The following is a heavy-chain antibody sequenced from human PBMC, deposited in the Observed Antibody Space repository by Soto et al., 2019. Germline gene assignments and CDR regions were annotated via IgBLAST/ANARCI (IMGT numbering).Heavy chain of an antibody. Sequence: PSETLSLTCAVYGGSFIGYYWSWIRQPPWKGLEWIGEINHSGSTNYNPSLKSRVTISVDTSKNQFSLKLSSVTAADTAVYYCARGVELEPTNFDYWGQGTLVTVSS. CDR3: ARGVELEPTNFDY. V-gene: IGHV4-34*01. D-gene: IGHD1-1*01. CDR2: INHSGST. CDR1: GGSFIGYY. J-gene: IGHJ4*02.